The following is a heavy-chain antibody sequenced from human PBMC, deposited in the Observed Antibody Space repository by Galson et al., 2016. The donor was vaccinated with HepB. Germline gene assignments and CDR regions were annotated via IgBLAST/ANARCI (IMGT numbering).Heavy chain of an antibody. D-gene: IGHD3/OR15-3a*01. V-gene: IGHV1-3*01. Sequence: SVKVSCKGSGYSFTSYSIHWVRQAPGQTLEWMGWISAGKGNTQFSQKFQDRVTITRDASASAAYMELSSVRSEDTAVYYCARGGYDIWSCYYTFDHWGQGTLVSVSS. CDR3: ARGGYDIWSCYYTFDH. CDR2: ISAGKGNT. J-gene: IGHJ4*02. CDR1: GYSFTSYS.